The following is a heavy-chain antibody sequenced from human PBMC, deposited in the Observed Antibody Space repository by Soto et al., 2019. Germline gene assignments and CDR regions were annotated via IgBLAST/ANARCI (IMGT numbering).Heavy chain of an antibody. CDR1: GGTFSSYT. V-gene: IGHV1-69*02. J-gene: IGHJ5*02. D-gene: IGHD3-16*02. CDR2: IIPILGIA. Sequence: SVKVSCKASGGTFSSYTISWVRQAPGQGLEWMGRIIPILGIANYAQKFQGRVTITADKSTSTAYMELSSLRSEDTALYYCARSTFGGVIVPNWFDPWGQGTLVTV. CDR3: ARSTFGGVIVPNWFDP.